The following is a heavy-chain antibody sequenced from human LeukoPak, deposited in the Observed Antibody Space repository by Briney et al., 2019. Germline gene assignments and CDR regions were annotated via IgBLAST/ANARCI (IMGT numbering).Heavy chain of an antibody. CDR1: GVSISSYY. J-gene: IGHJ4*02. CDR2: IYYSGST. CDR3: ARMTPGIAAAAFDY. V-gene: IGHV4-59*12. Sequence: SETLSLTCTVSGVSISSYYWSWIRQPPGKGLEWIGYIYYSGSTNYNPSLKSRVTISVDTSKNQFSLKLSSVTAPDTAVYYCARMTPGIAAAAFDYWGQGTLVTVSS. D-gene: IGHD6-13*01.